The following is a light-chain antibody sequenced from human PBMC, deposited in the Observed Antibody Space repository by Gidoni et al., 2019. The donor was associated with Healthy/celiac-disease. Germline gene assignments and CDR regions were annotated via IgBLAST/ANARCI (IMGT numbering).Light chain of an antibody. Sequence: EIVLTQPPGTLSLSPGERATLSCRASQSVTSSYLAWYQQKPGQAPRRLIYGASSRATGIPDRCRGSGSGTDFTLTISRLEPEDFAVYYCQQDGSSPPRFTFGPGTKVDIK. CDR3: QQDGSSPPRFT. CDR1: QSVTSSY. V-gene: IGKV3-20*01. CDR2: GAS. J-gene: IGKJ3*01.